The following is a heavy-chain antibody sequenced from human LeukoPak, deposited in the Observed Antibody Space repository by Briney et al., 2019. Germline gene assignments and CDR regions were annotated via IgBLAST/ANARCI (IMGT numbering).Heavy chain of an antibody. CDR2: ISGGGDKT. J-gene: IGHJ3*01. D-gene: IGHD6-19*01. Sequence: PGGSLRLSCAASGFTFTTYAINWVRQAPGKRLEWVSGISGGGDKTYYADSVNGRFTISRDNSKNTVSLQMSSLRAEDTALYYCAKDLALAGTGGGFDVWGQGTRVAVSS. CDR3: AKDLALAGTGGGFDV. V-gene: IGHV3-23*01. CDR1: GFTFTTYA.